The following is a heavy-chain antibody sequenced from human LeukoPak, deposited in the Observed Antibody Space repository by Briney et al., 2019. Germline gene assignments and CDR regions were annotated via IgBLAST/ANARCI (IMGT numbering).Heavy chain of an antibody. CDR1: GYTFTSYD. Sequence: ASVKVSCKASGYTFTSYDINWVRQATGQGLEGMGWMNPNSGNTGYAQKFQGTVTMTRNTSISTAYMELSSLRSEDTAVYYCARVLADYYDSSGIDYWGQGTLVTVSS. CDR2: MNPNSGNT. CDR3: ARVLADYYDSSGIDY. J-gene: IGHJ4*02. V-gene: IGHV1-8*01. D-gene: IGHD3-22*01.